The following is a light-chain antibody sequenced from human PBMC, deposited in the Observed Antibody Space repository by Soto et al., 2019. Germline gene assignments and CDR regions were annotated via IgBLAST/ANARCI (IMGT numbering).Light chain of an antibody. CDR2: HAS. J-gene: IGKJ1*01. CDR1: QSIGNW. V-gene: IGKV1-5*01. CDR3: QQGYSRPRT. Sequence: DIQMTQSPSTLPASVGDGVTITCRASQSIGNWLAWYQQKPGTAPKVLIYHASNLQSGVPSRFSGGGTGTDFTLTISSLQPEDFATYFCQQGYSRPRTFGQGTKVDIK.